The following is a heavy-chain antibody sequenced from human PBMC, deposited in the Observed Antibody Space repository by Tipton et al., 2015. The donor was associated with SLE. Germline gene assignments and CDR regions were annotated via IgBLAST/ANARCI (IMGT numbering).Heavy chain of an antibody. Sequence: SLRLSCAASGFSFSSYAMMWVRQAPGKGLERVSTITGGSNTYYADFVTGRLSISRDNSKNTVYLHMNSLRAEDTAIYYCAKAMAGSWFPLPTFDSWGQGTLVTVSS. CDR1: GFSFSSYA. V-gene: IGHV3-23*01. D-gene: IGHD6-13*01. CDR2: ITGGSNT. J-gene: IGHJ4*02. CDR3: AKAMAGSWFPLPTFDS.